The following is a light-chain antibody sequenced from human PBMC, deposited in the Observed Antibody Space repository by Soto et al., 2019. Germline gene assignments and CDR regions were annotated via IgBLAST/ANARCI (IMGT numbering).Light chain of an antibody. Sequence: IQLTQSPSSLSASVGDRVTITCRASQGISSYLAWYQQKPGKAPKLLIYAASTLHIGVPSRFSGSGSGTDFTLTISSLQPEDFATYYCQQLNSYPLTVDQGTRLEIK. CDR2: AAS. V-gene: IGKV1-9*01. J-gene: IGKJ5*01. CDR3: QQLNSYPLT. CDR1: QGISSY.